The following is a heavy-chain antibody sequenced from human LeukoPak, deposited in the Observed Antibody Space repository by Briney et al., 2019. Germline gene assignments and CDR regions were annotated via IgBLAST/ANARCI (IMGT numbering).Heavy chain of an antibody. V-gene: IGHV3-64*01. J-gene: IGHJ5*02. CDR3: GRWGVNTGLDR. D-gene: IGHD3-10*01. CDR2: ISSNGGST. CDR1: GFTFSSYA. Sequence: GGSLRLSCAASGFTFSSYAMHWVRQAPGKGLEYVSAISSNGGSTYYANSVKGRFTISRDNGQNSLYLQMSSLRAEDSAVFYCGRWGVNTGLDRWGQGTLVTVSS.